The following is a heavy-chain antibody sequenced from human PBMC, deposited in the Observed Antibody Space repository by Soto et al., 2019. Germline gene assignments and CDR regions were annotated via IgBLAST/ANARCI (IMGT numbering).Heavy chain of an antibody. V-gene: IGHV3-74*01. J-gene: IGHJ6*02. CDR3: AREGYYDFWSGYWRSHYYGMDV. D-gene: IGHD3-3*01. Sequence: GGSLRLSCAASGFTFSSYWMHWVRQAPGKGLVWVPRINSDGSSTSYADSVKGRFTISRDNAKNTLYLQMNSLRAEDTAVYYCAREGYYDFWSGYWRSHYYGMDVWGQGTTVTVS. CDR1: GFTFSSYW. CDR2: INSDGSST.